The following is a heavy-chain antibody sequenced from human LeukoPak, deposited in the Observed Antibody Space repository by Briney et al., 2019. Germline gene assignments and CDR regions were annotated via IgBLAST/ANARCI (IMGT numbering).Heavy chain of an antibody. CDR1: GFTFSDYY. D-gene: IGHD3-16*01. CDR2: ITSSGSTI. V-gene: IGHV3-11*04. J-gene: IGHJ3*02. CDR3: WTHVFVNIDAFDI. Sequence: GGSLRLSCAASGFTFSDYYMSWIRQAPGKGLEWVSYITSSGSTIYHADSVKGRFTISRDNAKNSLYLQMNSLRAEDTAVDYCWTHVFVNIDAFDIWGQGTMVTVSS.